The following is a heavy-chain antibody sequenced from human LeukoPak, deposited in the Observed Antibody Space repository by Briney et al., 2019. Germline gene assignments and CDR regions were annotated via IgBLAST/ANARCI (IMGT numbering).Heavy chain of an antibody. CDR1: GGSFSGYY. CDR2: INHSGST. CDR3: ARGIRFLEWLSRGTIDY. V-gene: IGHV4-34*01. J-gene: IGHJ4*02. D-gene: IGHD3-3*01. Sequence: SETLSLTCAVYGGSFSGYYWSWIRQPPGKGLEWIGEINHSGSTNYNPSLKSRVTISVDTSKNQFSLKLSSVTAADTAVYYCARGIRFLEWLSRGTIDYWGQGTLVTVSS.